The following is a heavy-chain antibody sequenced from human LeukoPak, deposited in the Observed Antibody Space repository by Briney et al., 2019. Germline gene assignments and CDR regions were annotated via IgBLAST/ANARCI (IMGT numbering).Heavy chain of an antibody. Sequence: GGSLRLSCAASGFTVSSNYMSWVRQAPGKGLEWVSVIYSGGSTYYADSVKGRFTISRDNAKNSLYLQMNSLRAEDTAVYYCARERGGSPKFDYWGQGTLVTVSS. CDR1: GFTVSSNY. J-gene: IGHJ4*02. V-gene: IGHV3-53*01. CDR3: ARERGGSPKFDY. D-gene: IGHD5-12*01. CDR2: IYSGGST.